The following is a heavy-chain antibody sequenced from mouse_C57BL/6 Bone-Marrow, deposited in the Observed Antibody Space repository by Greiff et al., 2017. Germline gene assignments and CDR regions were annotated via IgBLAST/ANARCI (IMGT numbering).Heavy chain of an antibody. J-gene: IGHJ2*01. Sequence: QVQLQQPGAELARPGASVKLSCKASGYTFTSYGISWVKQRTGQGLEWIGEIYPRSGNTYYNEKFKGKATLTADKSSSPAYMELRSLTSEDSAVYFCARGGLLWLRRGLDYWGQGTTLTVSS. CDR1: GYTFTSYG. CDR2: IYPRSGNT. V-gene: IGHV1-81*01. CDR3: ARGGLLWLRRGLDY. D-gene: IGHD2-2*01.